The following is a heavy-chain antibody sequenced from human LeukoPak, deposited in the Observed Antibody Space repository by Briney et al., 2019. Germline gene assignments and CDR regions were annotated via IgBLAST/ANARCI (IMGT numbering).Heavy chain of an antibody. CDR1: GYTFTGYY. D-gene: IGHD2-15*01. J-gene: IGHJ4*02. V-gene: IGHV1-2*06. CDR2: INPNSGGT. Sequence: ASVKVSCKPSGYTFTGYYMHWVRQAPGQGLEYMGQINPNSGGTNYAQKFQGTVTMTRDTSISTAYMELSRLRYDDTAMYYCARGTDCSGGSCLDYWGQGTQVTVSS. CDR3: ARGTDCSGGSCLDY.